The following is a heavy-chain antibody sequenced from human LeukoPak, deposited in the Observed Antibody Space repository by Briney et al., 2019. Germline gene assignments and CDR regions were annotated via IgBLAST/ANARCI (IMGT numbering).Heavy chain of an antibody. D-gene: IGHD3-16*01. CDR2: INPSDGSA. V-gene: IGHV1-46*01. CDR3: ARDGGLVKRVANNWFDP. J-gene: IGHJ5*02. Sequence: ASVKVSCKASGYTFTSYYMHWVRQAPGQGLEWMGIINPSDGSANYAQKFQGRVTMTRDTSTGTVYMELSSLRSEDTAVYYCARDGGLVKRVANNWFDPWGQGTLVTVSS. CDR1: GYTFTSYY.